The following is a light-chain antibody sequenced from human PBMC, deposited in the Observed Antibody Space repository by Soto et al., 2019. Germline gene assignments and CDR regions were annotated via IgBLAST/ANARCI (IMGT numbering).Light chain of an antibody. CDR1: NSDVGGYNS. Sequence: QSVLTQPASVSGSPGQSITVSCPGTNSDVGGYNSVSWYQQHPGKPPKLIIYEASNRPSGVSDRFSGSKSGNTASLTISVLQAEDEADYYCSSYTSTSSYVFATGTKV. CDR3: SSYTSTSSYV. J-gene: IGLJ1*01. V-gene: IGLV2-14*03. CDR2: EAS.